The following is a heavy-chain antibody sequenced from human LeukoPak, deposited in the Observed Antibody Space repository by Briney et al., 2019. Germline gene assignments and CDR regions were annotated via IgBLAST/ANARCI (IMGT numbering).Heavy chain of an antibody. CDR3: AKDQYGEAFDI. CDR2: ISGSGGTT. D-gene: IGHD4-17*01. J-gene: IGHJ3*02. V-gene: IGHV3-23*01. CDR1: GFTFSSNA. Sequence: PGGSLRLSCAGSGFTFSSNAMSWVRQAPGKGLEWVSAISGSGGTTYYADSVKGRFTISRDNSKNTLYLQMNSLRAEDTAVYCCAKDQYGEAFDIWGPGTMVTVSS.